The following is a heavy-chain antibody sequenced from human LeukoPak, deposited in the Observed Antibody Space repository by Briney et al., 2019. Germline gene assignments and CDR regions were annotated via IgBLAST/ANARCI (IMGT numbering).Heavy chain of an antibody. J-gene: IGHJ4*02. CDR2: ISYSGPHM. V-gene: IGHV3-21*01. CDR3: ASNDYRDEGIDS. CDR1: GFAFSRYS. Sequence: GGSLRLSCAASGFAFSRYSMDWVRQAPGKGLEWVSSISYSGPHMFYADSVRGRFTISRDNAENSLFLQMNSLRAEDTAVYFCASNDYRDEGIDSWGQGTLVTVSS. D-gene: IGHD4-17*01.